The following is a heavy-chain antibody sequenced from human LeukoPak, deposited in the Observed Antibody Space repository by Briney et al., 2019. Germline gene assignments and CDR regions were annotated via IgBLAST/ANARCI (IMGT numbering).Heavy chain of an antibody. V-gene: IGHV1-2*02. CDR2: INPNSGGT. CDR3: ARVPPIPTITNWFDP. D-gene: IGHD2-21*01. Sequence: ASVKVSCKASGYTFTGYYMHWVRQAPGQGLEWMGWINPNSGGTNYAQKFQGRVTMTRDTSISTAYMELSRLRSDDTAVYYCARVPPIPTITNWFDPWGQGTLVTVSS. J-gene: IGHJ5*02. CDR1: GYTFTGYY.